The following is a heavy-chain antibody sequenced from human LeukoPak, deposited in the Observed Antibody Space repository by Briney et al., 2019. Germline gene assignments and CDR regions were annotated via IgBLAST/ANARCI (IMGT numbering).Heavy chain of an antibody. Sequence: GGSLRLSCAASGFTFSGSAMHWVRQASGKGLEWVGRIRSKANSYAPAYAASVKGRFTISRDDSKNTAYLQMNSLKTEDTAVYYCTLHRAGGLYCSSTSCYNYYGMDVWGKGTTVTVSS. CDR3: TLHRAGGLYCSSTSCYNYYGMDV. V-gene: IGHV3-73*01. CDR1: GFTFSGSA. J-gene: IGHJ6*04. D-gene: IGHD2-2*02. CDR2: IRSKANSYAP.